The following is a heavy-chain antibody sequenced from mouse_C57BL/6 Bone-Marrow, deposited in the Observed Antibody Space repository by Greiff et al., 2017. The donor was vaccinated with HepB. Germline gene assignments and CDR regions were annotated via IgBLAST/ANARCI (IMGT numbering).Heavy chain of an antibody. V-gene: IGHV1-18*01. J-gene: IGHJ4*01. Sequence: EVKLMESGPELVKPGASVKIPCKASGYTFTDYNMDWVKQSHGKSLEWIGDINPNNGGTIYNQKFKGKATLTVDKSSSTAYMELRSLTSEDTAVYYCARQTTVGDYYAMDYWGQGTSVTVSS. CDR1: GYTFTDYN. D-gene: IGHD1-1*01. CDR3: ARQTTVGDYYAMDY. CDR2: INPNNGGT.